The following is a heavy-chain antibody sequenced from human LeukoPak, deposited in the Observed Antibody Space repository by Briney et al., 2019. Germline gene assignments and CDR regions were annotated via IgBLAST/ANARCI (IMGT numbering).Heavy chain of an antibody. V-gene: IGHV1-69*13. CDR2: IIPIFGTA. CDR1: GGTFSSYA. Sequence: SVKVSCKASGGTFSSYAISWVRQAPGQGLEWMGGIIPIFGTANYAQKFQGRVTITADESTSTAYMELSSLRAEDTAVYYCARRGESAKYGDYRFDYWGQGTLVTVSS. CDR3: ARRGESAKYGDYRFDY. J-gene: IGHJ4*02. D-gene: IGHD4-17*01.